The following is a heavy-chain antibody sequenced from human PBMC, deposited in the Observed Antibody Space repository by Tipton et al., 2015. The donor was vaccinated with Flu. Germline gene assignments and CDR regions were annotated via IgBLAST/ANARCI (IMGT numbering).Heavy chain of an antibody. CDR2: IHYSGNT. Sequence: LRLSCAVYGGSFTDYYWSWIRQPPGKGLEWVGEIHYSGNTKYNPSLKSRVTISVDTSKNQFSLKVNSVTAADTAVYYCARGAGYLWEMEYGGQGTLVTVSS. CDR1: GGSFTDYY. J-gene: IGHJ4*02. D-gene: IGHD3-16*01. CDR3: ARGAGYLWEMEY. V-gene: IGHV4-34*01.